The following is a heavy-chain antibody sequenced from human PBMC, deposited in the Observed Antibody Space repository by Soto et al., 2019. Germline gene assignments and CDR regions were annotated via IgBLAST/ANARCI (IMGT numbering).Heavy chain of an antibody. D-gene: IGHD2-21*02. Sequence: SETLSLTCTVSGGSISSYYWSWIRQPPGKGLEWIGYIYYSATTNYNPCLKRRVTISVDTSKNQFSLKLTSVTAADTAVYYCARAPYWCGGDLYLDNWGQGTLVTVS. CDR3: ARAPYWCGGDLYLDN. CDR1: GGSISSYY. J-gene: IGHJ4*02. V-gene: IGHV4-59*01. CDR2: IYYSATT.